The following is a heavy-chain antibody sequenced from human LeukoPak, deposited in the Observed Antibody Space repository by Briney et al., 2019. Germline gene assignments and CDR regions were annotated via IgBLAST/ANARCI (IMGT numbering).Heavy chain of an antibody. CDR1: GYTFTSYD. CDR2: MNPNSGNT. CDR3: ARDKWYYDILTGYYGDYYYYYMDV. J-gene: IGHJ6*03. Sequence: ASVKLSCKASGYTFTSYDINWVRQATGQGREWMGWMNPNSGNTGYGHKFYGRVNMTRITTVSKAYMELISLRSEDAAVYYCARDKWYYDILTGYYGDYYYYYMDVWGKGTTVTVSS. V-gene: IGHV1-8*01. D-gene: IGHD3-9*01.